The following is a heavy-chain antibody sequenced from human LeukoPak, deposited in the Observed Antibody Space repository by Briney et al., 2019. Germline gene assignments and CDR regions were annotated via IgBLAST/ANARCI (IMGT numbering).Heavy chain of an antibody. V-gene: IGHV1-46*01. CDR3: AREGQAKIDY. CDR2: INPSGGST. CDR1: GYTFTSYY. J-gene: IGHJ4*02. Sequence: ASVEVSCKASGYTFTSYYMHWVRQAPGQGLEWMGIINPSGGSTSYAQKFQGRVTMTRDMSTSTVYMELSSLRSEDTAVYYCAREGQAKIDYWGQGTLVTVSS.